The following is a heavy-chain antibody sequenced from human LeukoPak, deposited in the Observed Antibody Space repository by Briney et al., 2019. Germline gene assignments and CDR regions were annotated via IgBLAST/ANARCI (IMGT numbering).Heavy chain of an antibody. J-gene: IGHJ6*02. D-gene: IGHD6-19*01. CDR2: ISGSGGST. CDR3: ARAGSSGWRYYYGMDV. V-gene: IGHV3-23*01. Sequence: GGSLRLSCAASGFTFSSYAMSWVRQAPGKGLEWVSAISGSGGSTYYADSVKGRFTISRDNSKNTLYLQMNSLRAEDTAVYYCARAGSSGWRYYYGMDVWGQGTTVTVSS. CDR1: GFTFSSYA.